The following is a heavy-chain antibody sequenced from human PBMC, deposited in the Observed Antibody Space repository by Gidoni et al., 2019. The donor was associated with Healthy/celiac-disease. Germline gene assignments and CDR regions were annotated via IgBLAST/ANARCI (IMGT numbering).Heavy chain of an antibody. CDR2: INPNSGGT. J-gene: IGHJ4*02. CDR1: GYTFTGYY. Sequence: VQLVPSGAEVKKPGASGKVSCKSSGYTFTGYYMHWVRQAPGQGLEWIGWINPNSGGTNYAKKFQGRVTMTRDTSISTAYMELSRLRSDDTAVYYCARVVWGDYIKTLQLFDYWGQGTLVTVSS. D-gene: IGHD4-17*01. V-gene: IGHV1-2*02. CDR3: ARVVWGDYIKTLQLFDY.